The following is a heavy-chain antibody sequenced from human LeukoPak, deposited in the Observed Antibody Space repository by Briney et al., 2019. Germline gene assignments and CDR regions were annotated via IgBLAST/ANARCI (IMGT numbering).Heavy chain of an antibody. CDR1: GGSISSGSYY. J-gene: IGHJ5*02. D-gene: IGHD3-22*01. Sequence: SETLSLTCTVSGGSISSGSYYWSWIRQPAGTGLEWIGRIYTSGSTNYNPSLKSRVTMSLDTSKNHFSLNLSSVTAADTAVYYCARQHYYDSSGYRTGRHWFDPWGQGTLVTVSS. CDR2: IYTSGST. V-gene: IGHV4-61*02. CDR3: ARQHYYDSSGYRTGRHWFDP.